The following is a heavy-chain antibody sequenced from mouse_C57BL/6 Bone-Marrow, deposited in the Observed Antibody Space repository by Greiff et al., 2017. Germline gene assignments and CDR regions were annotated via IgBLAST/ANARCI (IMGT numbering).Heavy chain of an antibody. D-gene: IGHD3-1*01. Sequence: EVQLQQSGPELVKPGASVKIPCKASGYTFTDYYLDWVKQSPGQRLEWIGDINPNNGGTIYNQKFKGKATLTVDKSSSTAYMQLRSLTSADTAVSDCASAYLGYYAMDYWGQGTSVTVSS. J-gene: IGHJ4*01. V-gene: IGHV1-18*01. CDR2: INPNNGGT. CDR1: GYTFTDYY. CDR3: ASAYLGYYAMDY.